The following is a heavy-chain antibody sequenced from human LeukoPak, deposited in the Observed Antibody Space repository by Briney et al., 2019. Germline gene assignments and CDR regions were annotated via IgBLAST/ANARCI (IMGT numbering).Heavy chain of an antibody. D-gene: IGHD6-25*01. CDR2: ITGRGENT. J-gene: IGHJ4*02. CDR3: ARDRRLASFDY. V-gene: IGHV3-23*01. Sequence: WVRQAPGKGLEWVSGITGRGENTYYADSVKGRFTISRDNSKNTLYLQMNSLRAEDAAIYYCARDRRLASFDYGGQGTLVTVSS.